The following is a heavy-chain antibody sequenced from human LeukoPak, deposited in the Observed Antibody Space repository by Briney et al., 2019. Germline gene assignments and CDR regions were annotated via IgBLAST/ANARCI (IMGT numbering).Heavy chain of an antibody. CDR3: ARVLGCTNGVCHDAFDI. CDR2: IYSGGST. J-gene: IGHJ3*02. CDR1: GFTFSSYA. D-gene: IGHD2-8*01. Sequence: GGSLRLSCAASGFTFSSYAMSWVRQAPGKGLEWVSVIYSGGSTYYADSVKGRFTISRDNSKNTLYLQMNSLRVEDTAVYFCARVLGCTNGVCHDAFDIWGQGTVVTVSS. V-gene: IGHV3-66*01.